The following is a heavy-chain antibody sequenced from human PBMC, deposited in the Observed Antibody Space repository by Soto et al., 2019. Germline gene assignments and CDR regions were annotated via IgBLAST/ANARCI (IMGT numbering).Heavy chain of an antibody. CDR2: IYWYDDK. D-gene: IGHD4-17*01. Sequence: QITLKESGPTLVRPAQTLTLTCDFSGFSLSTYHMGVAWIRQPPGKALEWLALIYWYDDKRYSPSLKDRLAISKDTSSNQVVLTITNMDPADTATYFCAHAGDYDLLTFDHWGPGTLVTVSS. CDR3: AHAGDYDLLTFDH. V-gene: IGHV2-5*01. CDR1: GFSLSTYHMG. J-gene: IGHJ4*02.